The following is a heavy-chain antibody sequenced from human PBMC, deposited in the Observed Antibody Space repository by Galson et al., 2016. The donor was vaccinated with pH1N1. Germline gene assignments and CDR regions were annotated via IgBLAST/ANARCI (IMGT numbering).Heavy chain of an antibody. V-gene: IGHV1-46*01. CDR1: GYTFTNFY. CDR2: INPDAGNT. J-gene: IGHJ4*02. D-gene: IGHD3-16*01. CDR3: ARELKGGFFDY. Sequence: SVKVSCKASGYTFTNFYIHWVRQAPGQGLEWLGIINPDAGNTNYPQKFQGRVTMTRDTSTSTVYMELSSLRSEDTAVYFCARELKGGFFDYWGQGTQVTVSS.